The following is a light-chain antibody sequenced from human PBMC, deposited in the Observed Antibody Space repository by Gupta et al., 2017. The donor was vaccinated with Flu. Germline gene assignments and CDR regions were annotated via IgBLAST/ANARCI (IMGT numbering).Light chain of an antibody. J-gene: IGKJ1*01. CDR1: QSISSW. V-gene: IGKV1-5*03. CDR2: KAS. CDR3: QQYSGFQWT. Sequence: GDRVTITCRASQSISSWLAWYQQKPGKAPKILIYKASSLESGVPSRFSGSGSGTEFTLTISSLQPDDFATYYCQQYSGFQWTFGQGTKVEIK.